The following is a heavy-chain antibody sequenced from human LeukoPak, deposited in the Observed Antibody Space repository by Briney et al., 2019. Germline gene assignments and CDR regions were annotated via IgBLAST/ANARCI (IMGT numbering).Heavy chain of an antibody. CDR1: GFTFISYA. J-gene: IGHJ4*02. D-gene: IGHD3-3*01. Sequence: GSLRLSCAASGFTFISYAMSWVRQAPGKGLEWVSAISGSGGSTYYADSVKGRFTISRDNSKNTLYLQMNSLRAEDTAVYYCAKDDYDFWSGYRSDYYFDYWGRGTLVTVSS. V-gene: IGHV3-23*01. CDR2: ISGSGGST. CDR3: AKDDYDFWSGYRSDYYFDY.